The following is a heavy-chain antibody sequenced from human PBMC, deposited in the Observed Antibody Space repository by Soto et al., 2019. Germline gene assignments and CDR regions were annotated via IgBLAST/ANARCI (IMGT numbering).Heavy chain of an antibody. D-gene: IGHD2-8*01. CDR1: GYTFTGHY. CDR2: INPNSGGT. J-gene: IGHJ4*02. CDR3: ARDHCTNGVCYSPFDY. V-gene: IGHV1-2*02. Sequence: GASVKVSCKASGYTFTGHYMHWVRQAPGQGLEWMGWINPNSGGTNYAQKFQGRVTMTRDTSISTAYMELSRLRSDDTAVYYCARDHCTNGVCYSPFDYWGKGTLVTVSS.